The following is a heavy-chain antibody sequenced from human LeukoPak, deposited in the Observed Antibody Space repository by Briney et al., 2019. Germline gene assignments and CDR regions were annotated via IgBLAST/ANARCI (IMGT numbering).Heavy chain of an antibody. Sequence: GGSLRLSCTASGFTFSSYSMNWVRQAPGKGLEWVSSISSSSSYIYYADSVKGRFTISRDNAKNSLYLQMNSLRAEDTAVYYCARALKEVQLERRIGYFDYWGQGTLVTVSS. D-gene: IGHD1-1*01. V-gene: IGHV3-21*01. J-gene: IGHJ4*02. CDR1: GFTFSSYS. CDR3: ARALKEVQLERRIGYFDY. CDR2: ISSSSSYI.